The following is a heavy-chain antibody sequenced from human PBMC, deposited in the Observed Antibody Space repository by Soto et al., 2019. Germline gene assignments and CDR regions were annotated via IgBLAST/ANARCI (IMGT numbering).Heavy chain of an antibody. CDR1: GITFSSYS. Sequence: LRLSCAASGITFSSYSMNWVRQAPGKGLEWVSYISSSSSTIYYADSVKGRFTISRDNAKNSLYLQMNSLRAEDTAVYYCAREYCSSTSCLNWFDPWGQGTLVTVSS. D-gene: IGHD2-2*01. CDR2: ISSSSSTI. V-gene: IGHV3-48*01. J-gene: IGHJ5*02. CDR3: AREYCSSTSCLNWFDP.